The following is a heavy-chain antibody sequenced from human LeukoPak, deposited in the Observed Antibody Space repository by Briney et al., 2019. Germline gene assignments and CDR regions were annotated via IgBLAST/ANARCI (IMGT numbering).Heavy chain of an antibody. V-gene: IGHV3-11*01. D-gene: IGHD6-13*01. J-gene: IGHJ4*02. CDR3: AKEGDSSSWYGFFDY. Sequence: KPGGSLRLSCAASGFTFSDYYMSWFRQPPGKGLEWISYISSSGTTMYYADSVRGRFTISRDNSKNTLYLQMNSLRAEDTAVYYCAKEGDSSSWYGFFDYWGQGTLVTVSS. CDR2: ISSSGTTM. CDR1: GFTFSDYY.